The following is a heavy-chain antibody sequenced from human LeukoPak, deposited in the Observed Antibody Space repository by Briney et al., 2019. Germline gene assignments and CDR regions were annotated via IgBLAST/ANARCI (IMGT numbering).Heavy chain of an antibody. CDR2: ISGSGGST. CDR1: GFTFSSYA. Sequence: GGSLRLSCAASGFTFSSYAMSWVRQAPGKGLEWVSGISGSGGSTYYADSVKGRFTISRDKSKNTLYLQMNSLRAEDTAVYYCAKGGIAAATPYYFDYWGQGTLVTVSS. D-gene: IGHD6-13*01. V-gene: IGHV3-23*01. CDR3: AKGGIAAATPYYFDY. J-gene: IGHJ4*02.